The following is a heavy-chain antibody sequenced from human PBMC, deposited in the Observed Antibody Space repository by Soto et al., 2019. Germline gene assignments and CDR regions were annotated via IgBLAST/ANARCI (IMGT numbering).Heavy chain of an antibody. Sequence: SVSNAWMNWVRPAPGKGLEWVGRIKRKNDGGTTDYAAPVKGRFTISRDDSKNTLYLQMNSLKTEDTAVYYCTTGGYIVVVTAFDYWGQGTLVTVSS. J-gene: IGHJ4*02. CDR2: IKRKNDGGTT. CDR3: TTGGYIVVVTAFDY. D-gene: IGHD2-21*02. V-gene: IGHV3-15*07. CDR1: SVSNAW.